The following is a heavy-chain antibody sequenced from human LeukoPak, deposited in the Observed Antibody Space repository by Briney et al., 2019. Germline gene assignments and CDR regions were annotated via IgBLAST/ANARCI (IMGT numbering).Heavy chain of an antibody. CDR2: IHHSGST. D-gene: IGHD3-16*02. CDR3: ARLGGYHDPPDY. CDR1: GGSISSPTYY. Sequence: SETLSLTCTVSGGSISSPTYYWAWIRQPPGQELEWIKTIHHSGSTYDNPSLKSRFTMSVDTSKNQFFLNLSSVAAADTAVYYCARLGGYHDPPDYWGQGTLVTVSS. V-gene: IGHV4-39*01. J-gene: IGHJ4*02.